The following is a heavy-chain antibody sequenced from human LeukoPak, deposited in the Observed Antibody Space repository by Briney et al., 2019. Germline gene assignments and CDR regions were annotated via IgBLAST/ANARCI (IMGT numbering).Heavy chain of an antibody. Sequence: PPGGSLRLSCAASGFTFSSYGMHWVRQAPGKGLEWVAVIWYDGSNKYYADSVKGRFTISRDNSKNTLYLQMNSLRAEDTAVYYCARRGSSSPPIGDGSEDNNWFDPWGQGTLVTVSS. J-gene: IGHJ5*02. CDR3: ARRGSSSPPIGDGSEDNNWFDP. D-gene: IGHD6-13*01. V-gene: IGHV3-33*01. CDR1: GFTFSSYG. CDR2: IWYDGSNK.